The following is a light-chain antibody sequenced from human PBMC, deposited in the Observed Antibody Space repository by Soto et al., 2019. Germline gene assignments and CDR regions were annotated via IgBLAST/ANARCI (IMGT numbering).Light chain of an antibody. J-gene: IGLJ2*01. CDR3: SSYAGSNSHVV. Sequence: QSALTQPPSASVAPGQSVTISCTGTGSDVGGYNFVSWYQLHPGEAPKLMIYEDSKRPSGVPDRFSGSKCGNTASLTVSGLQTEDEADYYCSSYAGSNSHVVFGGGTKLTVL. CDR1: GSDVGGYNF. V-gene: IGLV2-8*01. CDR2: EDS.